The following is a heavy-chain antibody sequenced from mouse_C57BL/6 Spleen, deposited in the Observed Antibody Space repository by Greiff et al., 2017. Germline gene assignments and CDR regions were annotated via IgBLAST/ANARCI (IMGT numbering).Heavy chain of an antibody. J-gene: IGHJ2*01. CDR1: GYTFTSYW. CDR2: IHPTSGST. Sequence: VQLQQPGAELVKPGASVKLSCKASGYTFTSYWMHWVKQRPGQGLEWIGMIHPTSGSTNYNEKFKSKATLTVDKSSSTAYMQLSSRTSEDSAVYYCARAPYYDYGFDYWGQGTTRTVSS. CDR3: ARAPYYDYGFDY. D-gene: IGHD2-4*01. V-gene: IGHV1-64*01.